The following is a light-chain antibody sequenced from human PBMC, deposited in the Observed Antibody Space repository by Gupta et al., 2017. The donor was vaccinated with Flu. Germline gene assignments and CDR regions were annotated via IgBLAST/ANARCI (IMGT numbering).Light chain of an antibody. CDR3: AAWDDSRNGQV. Sequence: QSVLTQPPSVSAAPRQRVTISCSGSSSNIGNNAVNWYQQLPGKSPKLLMYYDDVLPSGVADRFSGSKSGTSASLAISGLQSGDEADYYCAAWDDSRNGQVFGGGTKLTVL. CDR2: YDD. V-gene: IGLV1-36*01. J-gene: IGLJ3*02. CDR1: SSNIGNNA.